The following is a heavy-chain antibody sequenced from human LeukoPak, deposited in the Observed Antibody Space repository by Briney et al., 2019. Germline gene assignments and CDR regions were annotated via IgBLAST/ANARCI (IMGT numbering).Heavy chain of an antibody. CDR3: ARDSYGGAFDI. CDR1: GFTFSSYW. J-gene: IGHJ3*02. Sequence: PGGSLRLSCAASGFTFSSYWMYWVRQAPGKGPVWVSRINTDGSSTSYADSVKGRFTISRDNSKNTLYLQMNSLRAEDTAVYYCARDSYGGAFDIWGQGTMVTVSS. CDR2: INTDGSST. D-gene: IGHD2-21*01. V-gene: IGHV3-74*01.